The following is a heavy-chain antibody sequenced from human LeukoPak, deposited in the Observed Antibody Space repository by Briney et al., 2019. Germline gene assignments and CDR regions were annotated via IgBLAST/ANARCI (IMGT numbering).Heavy chain of an antibody. Sequence: ASVKVSCKVSGYTLTELSMHWVRQAPGKGLEWMGGFDPEDGETIYAQKFQGRVTMTEDTSTDTAYMELSSLRSEDTAVYYCARAAITIFGVVISTDFDYWGQGTLVTVSS. CDR1: GYTLTELS. D-gene: IGHD3-3*01. CDR2: FDPEDGET. J-gene: IGHJ4*02. V-gene: IGHV1-24*01. CDR3: ARAAITIFGVVISTDFDY.